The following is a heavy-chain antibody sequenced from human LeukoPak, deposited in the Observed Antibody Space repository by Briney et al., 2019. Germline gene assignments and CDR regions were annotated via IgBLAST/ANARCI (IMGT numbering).Heavy chain of an antibody. CDR1: GGSISSSGYY. D-gene: IGHD3-22*01. J-gene: IGHJ4*02. CDR3: ARHGYYDSSGNSPFDY. V-gene: IGHV4-39*01. Sequence: SETLSLTCTVSGGSISSSGYYWGWIRQPPGKGLEWIGSIYYSGSTYYNPSLKSRVTISVDTSKNQFSLKLSSVTAADTAVYYCARHGYYDSSGNSPFDYWGQGTLVTVSS. CDR2: IYYSGST.